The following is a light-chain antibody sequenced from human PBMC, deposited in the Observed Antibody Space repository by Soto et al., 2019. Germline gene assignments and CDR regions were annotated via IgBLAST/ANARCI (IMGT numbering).Light chain of an antibody. V-gene: IGLV1-47*01. Sequence: QSVLTQPPSASGTPGQRVTISCSGSSSNIGNNDVYWDQQFPGTAPKLVVYKNNQRPSGVPDRFSGSKSGTSASLAISGLRSEDEADYYCAAWDDSLGEVFGTGTKVTVL. CDR3: AAWDDSLGEV. CDR2: KNN. J-gene: IGLJ1*01. CDR1: SSNIGNND.